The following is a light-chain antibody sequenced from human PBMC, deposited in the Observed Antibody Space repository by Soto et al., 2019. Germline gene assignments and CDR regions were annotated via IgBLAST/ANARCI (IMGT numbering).Light chain of an antibody. V-gene: IGKV3-11*01. CDR1: QSVGTY. Sequence: EIVLTQSPSTLSLSPAERVTLSCRASQSVGTYLAWYQQKPGQPPRLLIYNASNRASGIPARFSGSGSGTDFTLTIGSLEPEDFAVYYCQQRSNWPVTFGQGTRLEIK. CDR2: NAS. J-gene: IGKJ5*01. CDR3: QQRSNWPVT.